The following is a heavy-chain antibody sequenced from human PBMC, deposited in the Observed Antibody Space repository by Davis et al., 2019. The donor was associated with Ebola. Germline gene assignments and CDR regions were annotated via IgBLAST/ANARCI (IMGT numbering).Heavy chain of an antibody. CDR1: GASFSMRNYF. CDR3: AGIRGQWLED. D-gene: IGHD6-19*01. J-gene: IGHJ4*02. V-gene: IGHV4-61*05. Sequence: PGGSLRLSCTVSGASFSMRNYFWDWIRQPPGKGLEWVANIYYSRSTHYNPSLKSRVTISLDTAKNQFSLKLSSVTAADTALYYCAGIRGQWLEDWGQGTLVTVSS. CDR2: IYYSRST.